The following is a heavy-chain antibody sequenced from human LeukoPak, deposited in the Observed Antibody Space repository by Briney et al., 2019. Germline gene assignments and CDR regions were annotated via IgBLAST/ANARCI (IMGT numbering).Heavy chain of an antibody. CDR3: ARGTEWELWVFDY. J-gene: IGHJ4*02. D-gene: IGHD1-26*01. Sequence: HPGGSLRLSCAASGFTFSSYSMNWVRQAPGKGLEWVSYISSSGSTIYYADSVKGRFTISRDNAKNSLYLQMNSLRAEDTAVYYCARGTEWELWVFDYWGQGTLVTVSS. V-gene: IGHV3-48*04. CDR2: ISSSGSTI. CDR1: GFTFSSYS.